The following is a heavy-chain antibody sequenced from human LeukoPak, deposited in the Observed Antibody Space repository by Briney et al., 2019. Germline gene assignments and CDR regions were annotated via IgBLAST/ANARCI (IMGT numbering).Heavy chain of an antibody. CDR2: ISSSGST. J-gene: IGHJ4*02. Sequence: SQTLSLTCTVSGDSISSGDYYRSWIRQPAGKGLEWIGRISSSGSTNYNPSLKSRVTISVDTSKNQFSLKLSSVTAADTAVYYCARDINYYDSSGYYPFDYWGQGTLVTVSS. CDR1: GDSISSGDYY. D-gene: IGHD3-22*01. V-gene: IGHV4-61*02. CDR3: ARDINYYDSSGYYPFDY.